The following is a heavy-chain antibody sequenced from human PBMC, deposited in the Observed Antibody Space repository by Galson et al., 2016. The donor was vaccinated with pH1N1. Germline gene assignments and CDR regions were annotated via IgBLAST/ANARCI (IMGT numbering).Heavy chain of an antibody. J-gene: IGHJ3*01. D-gene: IGHD2-15*01. V-gene: IGHV3-9*01. CDR1: GFTFDDYA. Sequence: SLRLSCAASGFTFDDYAMHWVRQAPGKGLGWVSGISWNSGSIGYAGSVKGRFTISRDNAKNSLYLQMNSLRAEDTALYYCAKDHGGSCYVPDAFDFWGQGTMVTVSS. CDR2: ISWNSGSI. CDR3: AKDHGGSCYVPDAFDF.